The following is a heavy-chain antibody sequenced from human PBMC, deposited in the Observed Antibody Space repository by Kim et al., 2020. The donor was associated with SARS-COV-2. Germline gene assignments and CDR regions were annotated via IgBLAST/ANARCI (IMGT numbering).Heavy chain of an antibody. CDR3: AKDCHGGYGLTYLGDGYYYGMDV. CDR2: ISYDGSNK. Sequence: GGSLRLSCAASGFTFSSYGMHWVRQAPGKGLEWVAVISYDGSNKYYADSVKGRFTISRDNSKNTLYLQMNSLRAEDTAVYYCAKDCHGGYGLTYLGDGYYYGMDVWGQGTTVTVSS. CDR1: GFTFSSYG. V-gene: IGHV3-30*18. D-gene: IGHD5-12*01. J-gene: IGHJ6*02.